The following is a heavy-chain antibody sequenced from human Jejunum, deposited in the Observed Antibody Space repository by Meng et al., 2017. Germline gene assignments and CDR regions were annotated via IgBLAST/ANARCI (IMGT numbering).Heavy chain of an antibody. CDR1: GGSISSNNW. D-gene: IGHD4-23*01. CDR2: IYHSGSI. J-gene: IGHJ6*02. CDR3: AREGSDYGGGLGNYYGMDI. V-gene: IGHV4-4*02. Sequence: SETLSLTCAVSGGSISSNNWWSWVRQPPGKGLEWIGEIYHSGSINYNPSLKSRVNISVDKSKNQIFLTLSSVTAADTAVYYCAREGSDYGGGLGNYYGMDIWGQGTMVTVSS.